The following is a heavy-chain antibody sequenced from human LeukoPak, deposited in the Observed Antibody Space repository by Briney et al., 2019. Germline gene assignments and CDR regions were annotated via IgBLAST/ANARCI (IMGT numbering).Heavy chain of an antibody. Sequence: PSETLSLTCTVSGGSISPYYWSWIRQPPGKGLEWIGYIYYSGSTNYNPSLKSRVTISVNTSKNQFSLKLSSVTAADTAVYYCAREYYDILTGYYYFDYWGQGTLVTVSS. CDR2: IYYSGST. CDR3: AREYYDILTGYYYFDY. V-gene: IGHV4-59*12. CDR1: GGSISPYY. J-gene: IGHJ4*02. D-gene: IGHD3-9*01.